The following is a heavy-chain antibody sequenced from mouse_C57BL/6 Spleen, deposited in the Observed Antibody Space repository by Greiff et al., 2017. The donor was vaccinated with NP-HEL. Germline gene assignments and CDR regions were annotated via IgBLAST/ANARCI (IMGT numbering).Heavy chain of an antibody. CDR3: ARDGMGDYEAGFAY. Sequence: EVHLVESGGGLVKPGGSLKLSCAASGFTFSSYAMSWVRQTPEKRLEWVATISDGGSYTYYPDNVKGRFTISRDNAKNNLYLQMSQLKSEDTAMYYCARDGMGDYEAGFAYWGQGTLVTVSA. D-gene: IGHD2-4*01. CDR1: GFTFSSYA. CDR2: ISDGGSYT. V-gene: IGHV5-4*01. J-gene: IGHJ3*01.